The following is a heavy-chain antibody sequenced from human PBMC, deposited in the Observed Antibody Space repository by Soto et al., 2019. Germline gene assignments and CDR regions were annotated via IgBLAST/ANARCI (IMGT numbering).Heavy chain of an antibody. CDR1: GFTFISYG. D-gene: IGHD3-22*01. V-gene: IGHV3-33*01. J-gene: IGHJ3*01. Sequence: QVQLVESGGGVVQPGRSLRLSCAASGFTFISYGMHWVRQAPGKGLEWVAVIWYDGNNKYYADSVKGRFTISRDNSKNTLYLQMNSLRAEDTAVYYCAIDRKIVVEDAFDFWGQGTMVTVSS. CDR3: AIDRKIVVEDAFDF. CDR2: IWYDGNNK.